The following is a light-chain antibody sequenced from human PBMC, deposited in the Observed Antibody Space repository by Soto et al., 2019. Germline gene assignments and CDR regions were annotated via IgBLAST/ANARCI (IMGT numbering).Light chain of an antibody. V-gene: IGLV2-14*01. Sequence: QSALTQPASVSGSPGQSITISCTGTSSDVGGYNYVSWYQQRPGKAPKLMIYDVSNRPSGVSNRFSGSKSGNTASLTISGLQAEDEADYYCSSYTSSSTLVVFGGGTKVTVL. CDR2: DVS. J-gene: IGLJ2*01. CDR1: SSDVGGYNY. CDR3: SSYTSSSTLVV.